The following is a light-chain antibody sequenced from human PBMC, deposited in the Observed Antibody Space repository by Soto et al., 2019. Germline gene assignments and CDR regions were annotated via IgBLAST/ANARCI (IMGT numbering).Light chain of an antibody. CDR2: GAS. Sequence: EIVLTQSPGTVSLSPGERATLACRASQSVNNNYLAWYQQKPGQAPRLLVSGASTRATGIPDRFSGSGSGTDFTLTISRLEPEDSAVYYCQQYCTSPVTFGRGTKAEIK. CDR3: QQYCTSPVT. CDR1: QSVNNNY. J-gene: IGKJ4*01. V-gene: IGKV3-20*01.